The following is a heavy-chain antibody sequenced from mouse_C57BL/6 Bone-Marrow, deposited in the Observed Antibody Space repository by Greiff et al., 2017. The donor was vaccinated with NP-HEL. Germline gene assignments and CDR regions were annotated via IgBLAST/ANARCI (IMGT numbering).Heavy chain of an antibody. CDR2: IDPSDSYT. V-gene: IGHV1-69*01. D-gene: IGHD2-4*01. CDR3: ARDDDDGDY. CDR1: GYTFTSYW. J-gene: IGHJ3*01. Sequence: QVQLQQPGAELVMPGASVKLSCKASGYTFTSYWMHWVKQRPGQGLEWIGEIDPSDSYTNYNQKFKGKSTLTVDKSSSTAYMQLSSLTSEDSAVYYCARDDDDGDYWGQGTLVTVSA.